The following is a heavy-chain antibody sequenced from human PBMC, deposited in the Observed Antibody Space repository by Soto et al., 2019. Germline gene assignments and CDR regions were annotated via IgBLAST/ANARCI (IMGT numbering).Heavy chain of an antibody. V-gene: IGHV3-30*18. J-gene: IGHJ4*02. CDR1: GFTLSSYG. Sequence: GESLKISCAASGFTLSSYGMHWVRQAPGKGLEWVAVISYDGSNKYYADSVKGRFTISRDNSKNTLYLQMNSLRAEDTAVYYCAKGGYQLLNYFDYWGQGTLVTVSS. D-gene: IGHD2-2*01. CDR2: ISYDGSNK. CDR3: AKGGYQLLNYFDY.